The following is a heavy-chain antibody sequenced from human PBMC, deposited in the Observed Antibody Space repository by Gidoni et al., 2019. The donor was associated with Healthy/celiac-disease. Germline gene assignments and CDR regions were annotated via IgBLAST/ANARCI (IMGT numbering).Heavy chain of an antibody. D-gene: IGHD6-6*01. V-gene: IGHV3-23*01. CDR3: AKGMSIAARPDYGMDV. CDR1: GFTFSSYA. Sequence: EVQLLESGGGLVQPGGSLRLSCAASGFTFSSYAMSWVRQAPGKGLEWVSAISGSGGSTYYADSVKGRFTISRDNSKNTLYLQMNSLRAEDTAVYYCAKGMSIAARPDYGMDVWGQGTTVTVSS. J-gene: IGHJ6*02. CDR2: ISGSGGST.